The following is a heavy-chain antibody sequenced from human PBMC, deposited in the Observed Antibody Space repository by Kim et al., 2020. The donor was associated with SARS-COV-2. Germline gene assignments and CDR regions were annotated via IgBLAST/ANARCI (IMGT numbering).Heavy chain of an antibody. CDR3: AREGQGLVAGNWFDP. J-gene: IGHJ5*02. CDR1: GYSFTSYW. D-gene: IGHD2-21*01. Sequence: GESLKISCKGSGYSFTSYWISWVRQMPGKGLEWMGRIDPSDSYTNYSPSFQGHVTISADKSISTAYLQWSSLKASDTAMYYCAREGQGLVAGNWFDPWGQGTLVTVSS. V-gene: IGHV5-10-1*01. CDR2: IDPSDSYT.